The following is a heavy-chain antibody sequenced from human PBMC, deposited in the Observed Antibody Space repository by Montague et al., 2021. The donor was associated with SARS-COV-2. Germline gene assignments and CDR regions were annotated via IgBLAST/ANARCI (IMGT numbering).Heavy chain of an antibody. D-gene: IGHD3-3*01. Sequence: PALVKPTQTLTLTCTFSGFSLSTSGVGVGWIRQPPGKALEWLALIYWDDDKRYSPSLKSRLTITKDTSKNQVVLTLTNMDPVDTATYYCAHSTPYYDFWSGYTAVYNWFDPWGQGTLVTVSS. CDR2: IYWDDDK. CDR3: AHSTPYYDFWSGYTAVYNWFDP. CDR1: GFSLSTSGVG. J-gene: IGHJ5*02. V-gene: IGHV2-5*02.